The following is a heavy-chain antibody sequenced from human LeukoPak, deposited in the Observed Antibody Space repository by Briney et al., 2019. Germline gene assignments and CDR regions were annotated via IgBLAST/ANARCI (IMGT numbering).Heavy chain of an antibody. D-gene: IGHD3-22*01. CDR3: AKGPYYYDSSGYYYGAFDI. CDR1: GGSISSYY. Sequence: SETLSLTCTVSGGSISSYYWSWIRQPPGKGLEWIGYIYYSGSTNYNPSLKSRVTISVDMSKNQFSLKLSSVTAADTAVYYCAKGPYYYDSSGYYYGAFDIWGQGREVTVSS. V-gene: IGHV4-59*01. CDR2: IYYSGST. J-gene: IGHJ3*02.